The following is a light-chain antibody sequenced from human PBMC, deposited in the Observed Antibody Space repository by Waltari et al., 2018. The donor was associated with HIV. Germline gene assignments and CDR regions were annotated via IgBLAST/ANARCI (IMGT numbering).Light chain of an antibody. V-gene: IGKV1-8*01. J-gene: IGKJ1*01. CDR2: GAS. CDR3: QQYHDSPRT. CDR1: RDIDTH. Sequence: ATRMTQSPPPVSAATGDTANITCRASRDIDTHLAWYQHKPGSAPHLLIYGASTLQKGVPARFNGSGSGTSFSLTVTCLQSEDFATYFCQQYHDSPRTFGLGTTV.